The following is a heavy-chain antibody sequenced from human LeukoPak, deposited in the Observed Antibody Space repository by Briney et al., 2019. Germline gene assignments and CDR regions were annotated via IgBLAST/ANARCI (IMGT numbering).Heavy chain of an antibody. CDR3: ARVQDTTMGHFDY. J-gene: IGHJ4*02. CDR1: GGSVSSSSYY. D-gene: IGHD1-1*01. CDR2: VNHDGTT. V-gene: IGHV4-39*07. Sequence: SETLSLTCTVSGGSVSSSSYYWGWIRQPPGKGLEWIGTVNHDGTTYHNPSLKSRVTISVDTSKNQFSLKLSSVTAADTAEYYCARVQDTTMGHFDYWGQGTLVTVSS.